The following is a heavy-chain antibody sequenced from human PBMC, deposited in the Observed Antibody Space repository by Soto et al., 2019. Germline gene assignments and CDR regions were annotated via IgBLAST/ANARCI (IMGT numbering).Heavy chain of an antibody. D-gene: IGHD2-8*01. CDR3: ARENESNGLALDY. V-gene: IGHV3-66*01. CDR1: GFTVSSNY. CDR2: IYATGST. J-gene: IGHJ4*02. Sequence: GGSLRLSCAASGFTVSSNYMSWVSLAPGKGLEWVSVIYATGSTHYADSVKGRFAISRDSSKNTLYLQMNSLRADYTAVYYCARENESNGLALDYWGQGTQVTVSS.